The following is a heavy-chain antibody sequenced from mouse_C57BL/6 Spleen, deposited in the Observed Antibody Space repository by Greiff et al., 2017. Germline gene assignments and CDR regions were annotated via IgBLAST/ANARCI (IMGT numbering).Heavy chain of an antibody. CDR2: IDPEDGET. CDR1: GFNIKDYY. CDR3: AGHYDRFAY. J-gene: IGHJ3*01. V-gene: IGHV14-2*01. D-gene: IGHD2-4*01. Sequence: VQLQQSGAELVKPGASVKLSCTASGFNIKDYYMHWVKQRTEQGLEWIGRIDPEDGETKYAPKFPGKATITADTSSNTAYLQLSSLTSEDTAVYYCAGHYDRFAYWGQGTLVTVSA.